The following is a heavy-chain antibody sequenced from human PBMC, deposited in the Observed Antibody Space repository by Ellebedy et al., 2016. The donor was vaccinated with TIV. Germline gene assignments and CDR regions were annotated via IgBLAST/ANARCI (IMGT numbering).Heavy chain of an antibody. D-gene: IGHD3-9*01. CDR3: ARSNYDILTGYYHFDY. J-gene: IGHJ4*02. CDR1: GGSIRSSSYY. V-gene: IGHV4-39*01. CDR2: IYYIGST. Sequence: MPSETLSLTCTVSGGSIRSSSYYWGWIRQPPGKGLEWIGSIYYIGSTYYNPSLKSRVTLSVDTSKNQFSLKLSSVTAADTAVYYCARSNYDILTGYYHFDYWGQGTLVTVSS.